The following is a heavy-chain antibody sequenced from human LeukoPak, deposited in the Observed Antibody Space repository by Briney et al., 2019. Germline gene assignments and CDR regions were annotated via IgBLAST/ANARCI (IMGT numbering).Heavy chain of an antibody. CDR3: AKDLHWGVGATTFDY. V-gene: IGHV3-23*01. J-gene: IGHJ4*02. Sequence: GGSLRLSCAASGFTFSSYAMSWVRQAPGKGLEWVSASSGSGGSTYYADSVKGRSTISRDNSKNTLYLQMNSLRAEDTAVYYCAKDLHWGVGATTFDYWGQGTLVTVSS. CDR2: SSGSGGST. D-gene: IGHD1-26*01. CDR1: GFTFSSYA.